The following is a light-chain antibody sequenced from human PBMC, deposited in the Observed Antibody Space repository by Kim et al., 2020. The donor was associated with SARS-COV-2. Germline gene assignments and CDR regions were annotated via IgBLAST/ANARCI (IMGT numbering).Light chain of an antibody. Sequence: GDRVTITCRASQTISSWLAWYQQKPGKAPKLLIYDASSLESGVPSRFSRSGSGTEFTLTISSLQPDDFATYYCQQYKSYSWTFGQGTKVDIK. CDR3: QQYKSYSWT. J-gene: IGKJ1*01. CDR1: QTISSW. CDR2: DAS. V-gene: IGKV1-5*01.